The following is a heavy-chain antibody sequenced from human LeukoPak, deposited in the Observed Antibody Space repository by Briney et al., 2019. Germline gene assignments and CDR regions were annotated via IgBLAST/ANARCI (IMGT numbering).Heavy chain of an antibody. D-gene: IGHD3-3*01. Sequence: SETLSLSCTVSGGSISSYYWSWIRQPAGKGLEWIGRIYTSGSTNYNPSLKSRVTMSVDTSKNQFSLKLSSVTAADTAVYYCARDFYYDFWSGSFDYWGQGTLVTVSS. V-gene: IGHV4-4*07. CDR1: GGSISSYY. J-gene: IGHJ4*02. CDR3: ARDFYYDFWSGSFDY. CDR2: IYTSGST.